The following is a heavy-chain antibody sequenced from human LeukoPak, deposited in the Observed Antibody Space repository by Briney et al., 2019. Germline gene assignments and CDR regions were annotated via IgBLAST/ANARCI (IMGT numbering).Heavy chain of an antibody. CDR1: GGSISSSNW. V-gene: IGHV4-4*03. CDR2: IYHSGST. CDR3: ARGSNPGIAVAGTRRNNWFDP. J-gene: IGHJ5*02. Sequence: PPETLSLTCAVSGGSISSSNWWSWVRQPPGKGLEWIGEIYHSGSTNYNPSLKSRVTISVDKSKNQFSLKLSSVTAADTAVYYCARGSNPGIAVAGTRRNNWFDPWGQGTLVTVSS. D-gene: IGHD6-19*01.